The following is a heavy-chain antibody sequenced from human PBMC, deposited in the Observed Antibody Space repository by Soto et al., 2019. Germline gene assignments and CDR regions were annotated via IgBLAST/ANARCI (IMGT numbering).Heavy chain of an antibody. Sequence: LRLSCAASGFTFSNFEMHWVRQAPGKGLEWVSYINTAGSTKYYAESVKGRFTISRDNARNSLFLQMNSLRAEDTAVYYCARAECSTPNCLTAYYSYGLDVWGQGTTVTVSS. CDR2: INTAGSTK. CDR3: ARAECSTPNCLTAYYSYGLDV. CDR1: GFTFSNFE. D-gene: IGHD2-2*01. J-gene: IGHJ6*02. V-gene: IGHV3-48*03.